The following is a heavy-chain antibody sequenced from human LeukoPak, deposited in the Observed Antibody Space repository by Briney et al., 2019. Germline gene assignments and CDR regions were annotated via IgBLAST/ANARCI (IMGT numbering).Heavy chain of an antibody. CDR1: GFTFSSHA. D-gene: IGHD2-15*01. J-gene: IGHJ4*02. V-gene: IGHV3-23*01. CDR2: ISGTTGST. Sequence: GGSLRLSCVASGFTFSSHAMSWVRQTPGKGLEWVSAISGTTGSTYYADSVKGRFTISRDNSKNTLYLQMNSLRAEDTAVCYCAKWGCSGSDCYPFAYWGQGTLVTVSS. CDR3: AKWGCSGSDCYPFAY.